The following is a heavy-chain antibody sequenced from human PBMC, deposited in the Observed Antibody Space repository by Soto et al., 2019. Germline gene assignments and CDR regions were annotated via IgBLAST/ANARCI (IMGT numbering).Heavy chain of an antibody. CDR2: IYWNDDK. Sequence: QITLKESGPTLVKPTQTLTLTCTFSGFSLNTSGMGVGWIRQPPGKALEWLALIYWNDDKRYRPSLNSRLTIAKDTSKSQVVLTVTSVDPVDTATYYCAHTKHVVVPAATHNFDYWGQGILVTVSS. CDR3: AHTKHVVVPAATHNFDY. D-gene: IGHD2-2*01. J-gene: IGHJ4*01. V-gene: IGHV2-5*01. CDR1: GFSLNTSGMG.